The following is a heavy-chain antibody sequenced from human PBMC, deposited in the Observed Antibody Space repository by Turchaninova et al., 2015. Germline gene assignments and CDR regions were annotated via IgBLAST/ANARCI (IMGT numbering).Heavy chain of an antibody. CDR3: TRDPHNDYAFDI. V-gene: IGHV3-49*04. Sequence: EVQLVESGGSLVQPGGYRGLSCTASGFTVGDYVLKWVRQAPGQGLDWIGFIRNKAHGGTPDYAASVKGRFTISTDDSKSIAYLQMNSLKTEDTAVYYCTRDPHNDYAFDIWGQGTMVTVSS. J-gene: IGHJ3*02. CDR2: IRNKAHGGTP. D-gene: IGHD3-3*01. CDR1: GFTVGDYV.